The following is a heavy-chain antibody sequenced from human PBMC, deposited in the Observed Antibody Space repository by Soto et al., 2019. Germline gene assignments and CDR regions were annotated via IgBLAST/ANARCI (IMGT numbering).Heavy chain of an antibody. Sequence: GASVKVSCKASGYIFTDYYMHWVRQAPGQELGWMGRINPNSAGTNYAQKFQGRVTMTRNTSISTAYMELSSLRSEDTAVYYCAREGVRGMDVWGQGTTVTVSS. D-gene: IGHD3-16*01. CDR2: INPNSAGT. CDR1: GYIFTDYY. CDR3: AREGVRGMDV. V-gene: IGHV1-2*06. J-gene: IGHJ6*02.